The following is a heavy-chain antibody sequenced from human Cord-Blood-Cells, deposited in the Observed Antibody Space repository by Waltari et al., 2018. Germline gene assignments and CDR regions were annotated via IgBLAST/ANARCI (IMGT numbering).Heavy chain of an antibody. J-gene: IGHJ3*02. CDR2: SYPGDSAT. V-gene: IGHV5-51*01. CDR1: GYSFTSYW. Sequence: EVQLVQSGAEVKKPGESLKISCKGSGYSFTSYWIGWVRQMPGKGLEWMGSSYPGDSATRYSPYFQGQVTISAAKSISTAYLQWSSLKASDTAMYYCARPRENSSSDDAFDIWGQGTMVTVSS. CDR3: ARPRENSSSDDAFDI. D-gene: IGHD6-6*01.